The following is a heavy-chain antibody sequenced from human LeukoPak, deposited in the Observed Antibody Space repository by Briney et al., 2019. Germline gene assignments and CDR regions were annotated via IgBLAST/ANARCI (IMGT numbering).Heavy chain of an antibody. CDR1: GGSFSGYS. D-gene: IGHD1-26*01. CDR2: INHSGST. Sequence: SETLSLTCAVYGGSFSGYSSSWIRQPPGKGLEWIGEINHSGSTNYNPSLKSRVTISVDTSKNQFSLKLSSVTAADTAVYYCARRSYWAGGRDWGQGTLVTVSS. CDR3: ARRSYWAGGRD. V-gene: IGHV4-34*01. J-gene: IGHJ4*02.